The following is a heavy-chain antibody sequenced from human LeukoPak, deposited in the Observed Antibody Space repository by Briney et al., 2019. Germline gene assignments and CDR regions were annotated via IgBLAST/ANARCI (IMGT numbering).Heavy chain of an antibody. CDR3: AREGLGFDY. V-gene: IGHV3-74*01. D-gene: IGHD3-16*01. Sequence: GGSLRLSCAASGFTFSSFGLHWVRQAPGKGLVWVSRINMDVSSTNYADSVKGRFTISRDNAKSTLYLQLNSLRAEDTAVYYCAREGLGFDYWGQGTLVTVSS. CDR2: INMDVSST. J-gene: IGHJ4*02. CDR1: GFTFSSFG.